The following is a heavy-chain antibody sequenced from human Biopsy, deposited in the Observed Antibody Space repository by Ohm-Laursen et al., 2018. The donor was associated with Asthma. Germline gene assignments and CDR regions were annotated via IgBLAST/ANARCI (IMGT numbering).Heavy chain of an antibody. D-gene: IGHD6-6*01. CDR3: ARKIAARGGMGV. J-gene: IGHJ6*02. CDR2: IWYDGRKK. V-gene: IGHV3-33*01. CDR1: GITFSTYG. Sequence: SLRLSCSASGITFSTYGMHWVRQAPGKGLEWVSFIWYDGRKKTYADSVKGRFTISRDNSKSTLYLQMNSLRAEDTAVYYCARKIAARGGMGVWGQGATVTVSS.